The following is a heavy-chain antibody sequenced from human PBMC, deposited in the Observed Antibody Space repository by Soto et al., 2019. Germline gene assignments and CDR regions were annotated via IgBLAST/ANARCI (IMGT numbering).Heavy chain of an antibody. CDR2: VNPSGGHT. D-gene: IGHD2-21*02. Sequence: QVQLVQSGAEVKKPGASVKVSCKASGDTFTDYYIHWVRQAPGQGLEWMGTVNPSGGHTTYAQHFLGRMTMTRDTSTRTLYMELTSLTSEVTAVYYCAGGGHVVVVTAALDYWGQGTLVPVSS. CDR1: GDTFTDYY. V-gene: IGHV1-46*01. J-gene: IGHJ4*02. CDR3: AGGGHVVVVTAALDY.